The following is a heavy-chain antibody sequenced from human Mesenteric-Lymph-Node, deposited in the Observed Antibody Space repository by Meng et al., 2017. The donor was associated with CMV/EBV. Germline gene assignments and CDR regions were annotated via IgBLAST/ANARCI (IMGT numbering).Heavy chain of an antibody. CDR2: IFPADSDA. CDR3: ARRTGRYPGPFDP. CDR1: GYDFSSYW. J-gene: IGHJ5*02. Sequence: GGSLRLSCQGSGYDFSSYWIGWVHQTPGKGLEWMGIIFPADSDAKYSPSFQGQVTFSVDRSINTAYLHWTSLKASDSAIYYCARRTGRYPGPFDPWGQGTLVTVSS. D-gene: IGHD1-26*01. V-gene: IGHV5-51*07.